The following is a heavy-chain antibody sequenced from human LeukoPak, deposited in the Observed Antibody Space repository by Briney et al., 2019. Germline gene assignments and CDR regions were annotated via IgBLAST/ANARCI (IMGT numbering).Heavy chain of an antibody. CDR2: ISGSGGST. V-gene: IGHV3-23*01. D-gene: IGHD2-15*01. J-gene: IGHJ4*02. Sequence: GGSLRLSCAASGFTFSSYAMSWVRQAPGKGLEWVSAISGSGGSTYYADSVKGRFTISRDNSKNTLYLQMNSLRAEDTAVYYCAKDERYCSGGSCGLYTDYWGQGTLVTVSS. CDR3: AKDERYCSGGSCGLYTDY. CDR1: GFTFSSYA.